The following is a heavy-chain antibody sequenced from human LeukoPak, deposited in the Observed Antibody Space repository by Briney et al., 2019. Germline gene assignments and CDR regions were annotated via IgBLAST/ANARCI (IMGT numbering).Heavy chain of an antibody. Sequence: SETLSLTCTVSGDSISRGGYYWSWIRQPAGEGLEWIGRIYSSGSTDYNPSLKSRVTISVDTSKNQFSLRLNSVTAADTAVYYCASRYIAVGHDYFDYWGQGTLVTVSS. CDR2: IYSSGST. J-gene: IGHJ4*02. D-gene: IGHD6-19*01. CDR3: ASRYIAVGHDYFDY. V-gene: IGHV4-61*02. CDR1: GDSISRGGYY.